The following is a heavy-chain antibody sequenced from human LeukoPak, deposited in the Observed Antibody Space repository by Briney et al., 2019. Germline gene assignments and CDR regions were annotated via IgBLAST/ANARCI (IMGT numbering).Heavy chain of an antibody. V-gene: IGHV4-59*01. J-gene: IGHJ5*02. CDR1: GGSISSYY. CDR3: ARVPCGYSFEP. Sequence: PSETLSLTCTVSGGSISSYYWSWIRQPPGKGLEWIGYIYYSGSTNYNPSLKSRVTMSVDTSKNQFSLNLSSVTAADTAVYYCARVPCGYSFEPWGQGTLVTVSS. CDR2: IYYSGST. D-gene: IGHD4-23*01.